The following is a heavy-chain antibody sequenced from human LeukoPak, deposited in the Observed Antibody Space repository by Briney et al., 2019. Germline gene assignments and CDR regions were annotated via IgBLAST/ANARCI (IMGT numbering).Heavy chain of an antibody. V-gene: IGHV3-33*06. CDR1: GFTFSSYG. CDR2: IWYDGSNK. J-gene: IGHJ4*02. Sequence: PGGSLRLSCAASGFTFSSYGMHWVRQAPGEGLEWVAVIWYDGSNKYYADSVKGRFTISRDNSKNTLYLQMNSLRAEDTAVYYCAKPGGVLVGAMDYWGQGTLVTVSS. CDR3: AKPGGVLVGAMDY. D-gene: IGHD1-26*01.